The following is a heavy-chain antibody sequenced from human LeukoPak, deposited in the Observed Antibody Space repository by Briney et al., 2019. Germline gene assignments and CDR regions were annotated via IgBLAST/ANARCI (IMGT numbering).Heavy chain of an antibody. CDR3: ARDGADVVAATGGVGY. CDR1: GFTFSSYG. CDR2: IRYDGSNK. D-gene: IGHD2-15*01. J-gene: IGHJ4*02. V-gene: IGHV3-30*02. Sequence: PGGSLRLSCAASGFTFSSYGMHWVRQAPGKGLEWVAFIRYDGSNKYYADSVKGRFTISRDNAKNSLYLQMNSLRAEDTAVYYCARDGADVVAATGGVGYWGQGTLVTVSS.